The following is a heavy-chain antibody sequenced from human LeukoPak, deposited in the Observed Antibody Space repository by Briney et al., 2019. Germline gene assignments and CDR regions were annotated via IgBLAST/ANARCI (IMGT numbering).Heavy chain of an antibody. V-gene: IGHV1-46*01. CDR1: GYTFTSYY. CDR2: INPSGGST. D-gene: IGHD5-18*01. Sequence: GASVTVSFQASGYTFTSYYMHWLRQAPGQGLEWMGIINPSGGSTSYAQKFQGRVTMTRDTSTSTVYMELSSLRSEDTAVYYCARVRPDTAMGYFDYWGQGTLVTVSS. CDR3: ARVRPDTAMGYFDY. J-gene: IGHJ4*02.